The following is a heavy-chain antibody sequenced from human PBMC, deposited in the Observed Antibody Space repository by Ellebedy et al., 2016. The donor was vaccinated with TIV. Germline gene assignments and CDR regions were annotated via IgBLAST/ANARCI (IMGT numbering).Heavy chain of an antibody. J-gene: IGHJ4*02. CDR1: GDSVSDSTTA. CDR2: TYYRSKWFD. Sequence: SQTLSLTCAISGDSVSDSTTAWNWIRQSPSRGLEWLGRTYYRSKWFDDYAVSVRSRITINPDTSKNQFSLQLTSVTPEDTAVYYCARGFSLDYWGQGTPVTVSS. CDR3: ARGFSLDY. V-gene: IGHV6-1*01.